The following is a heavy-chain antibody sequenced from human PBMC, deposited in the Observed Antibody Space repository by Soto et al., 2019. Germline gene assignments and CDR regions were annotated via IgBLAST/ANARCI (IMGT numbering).Heavy chain of an antibody. CDR1: GFTFSSYA. D-gene: IGHD1-26*01. CDR2: ISYDGSNK. CDR3: ARDEDVYSGVYSGSYYFDY. Sequence: GGSLRLSCAAPGFTFSSYAMHWVRQAPGKGLEWVAVISYDGSNKYYADSVKGRFTISRDNSKNTLYLQMNSLRAEDTAVYYCARDEDVYSGVYSGSYYFDYWGQGTLVTVSS. J-gene: IGHJ4*02. V-gene: IGHV3-30-3*01.